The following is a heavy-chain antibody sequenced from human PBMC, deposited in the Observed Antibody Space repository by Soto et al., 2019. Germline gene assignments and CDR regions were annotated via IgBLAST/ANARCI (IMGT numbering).Heavy chain of an antibody. Sequence: EVQLLESGGGLVQPGGSLRLSCAASGFTFSSYAMRWGRQAPGKGLEWVSAISGSGDSTYYADSVKGRFTVSRDNSKNTLYLQMNSLKGEDTAVYYCARRGSGSYYDYWGQGTLVTVSS. V-gene: IGHV3-23*01. J-gene: IGHJ4*02. CDR3: ARRGSGSYYDY. CDR2: ISGSGDST. D-gene: IGHD1-26*01. CDR1: GFTFSSYA.